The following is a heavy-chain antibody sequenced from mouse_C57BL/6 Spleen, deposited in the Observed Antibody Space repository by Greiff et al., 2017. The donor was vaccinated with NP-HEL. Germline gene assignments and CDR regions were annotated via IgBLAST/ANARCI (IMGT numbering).Heavy chain of an antibody. CDR2: ISSGGSST. CDR3: ASKGGTWYFDV. J-gene: IGHJ1*03. Sequence: EVHLVESGGDLVKPGGSLKLSCAASGFTFSSYGMSWVRQTPDKRLEWVATISSGGSSTYYPDRVQGRLTISRDNAKNTLYLQMSSLKSEDTAMYYCASKGGTWYFDVWGTGTTVTVSS. V-gene: IGHV5-6*01. CDR1: GFTFSSYG. D-gene: IGHD2-14*01.